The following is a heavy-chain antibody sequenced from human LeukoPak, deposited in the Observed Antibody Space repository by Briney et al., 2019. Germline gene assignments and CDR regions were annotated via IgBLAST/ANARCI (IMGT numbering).Heavy chain of an antibody. CDR1: GGTFSSYA. V-gene: IGHV1-69*01. J-gene: IGHJ4*02. Sequence: SVNVSCKASGGTFSSYAISWVRQAPGQGLEWMGGIIPIVGTANYAQKFQGRVTITADASTSTAYMELSSLRSEDTAVYYCAREGSSDSSGYNPNFDYWGQGTLVTVSS. CDR2: IIPIVGTA. D-gene: IGHD3-22*01. CDR3: AREGSSDSSGYNPNFDY.